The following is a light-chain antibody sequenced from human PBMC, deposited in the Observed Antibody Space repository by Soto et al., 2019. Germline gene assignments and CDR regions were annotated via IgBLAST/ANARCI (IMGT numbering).Light chain of an antibody. CDR3: QPYGIYPLT. Sequence: EVVLTQSPGALSLSPGERATLSCRASHSVDSSYFDWYQQRPGQAPRLLIYETSIMATGIPDRFSGSGSGTDFTLTVSRLEPEDVALYVGQPYGIYPLTVGGGTKVEIK. V-gene: IGKV3-20*01. CDR2: ETS. CDR1: HSVDSSY. J-gene: IGKJ4*01.